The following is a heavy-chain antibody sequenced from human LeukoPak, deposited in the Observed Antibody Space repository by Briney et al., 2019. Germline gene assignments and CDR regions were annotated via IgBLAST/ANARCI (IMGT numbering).Heavy chain of an antibody. D-gene: IGHD3-10*01. CDR3: AREGSLSYYGMDV. CDR2: ISYDGSNK. Sequence: GGSLRLSCAASGFTFSSYAMHWVRQAPGKGLEWVAVISYDGSNKYYADSVKGRFTISRDNSKNTLYLQMNSLRAEDTAVYYCAREGSLSYYGMDVWGQGTTVTVSS. V-gene: IGHV3-30-3*01. CDR1: GFTFSSYA. J-gene: IGHJ6*02.